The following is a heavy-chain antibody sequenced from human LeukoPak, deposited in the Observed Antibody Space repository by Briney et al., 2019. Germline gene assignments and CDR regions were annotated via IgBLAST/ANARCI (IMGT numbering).Heavy chain of an antibody. D-gene: IGHD3-3*01. V-gene: IGHV4-61*02. J-gene: IGHJ5*01. CDR2: IYTNGST. CDR1: GGSISSGSYY. Sequence: PSQTLSLTCTVSGGSISSGSYYWSWIRQPAGKGLEWIGRIYTNGSTNYNPSLKSRVTISVDTSKNQFSLKLSSVTATDTAVYYCASGGKGTNSFDSWGQGTLLTVSS. CDR3: ASGGKGTNSFDS.